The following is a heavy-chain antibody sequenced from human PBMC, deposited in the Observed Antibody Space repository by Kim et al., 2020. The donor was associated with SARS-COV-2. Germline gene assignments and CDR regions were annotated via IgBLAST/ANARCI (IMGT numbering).Heavy chain of an antibody. J-gene: IGHJ4*02. D-gene: IGHD3-22*01. V-gene: IGHV4-59*08. Sequence: NPAHTSRVPLSEDTSNNQYSLKLSSVAAADTAVYYCARLISTSGGYFDYWGQGTLVTVSS. CDR3: ARLISTSGGYFDY.